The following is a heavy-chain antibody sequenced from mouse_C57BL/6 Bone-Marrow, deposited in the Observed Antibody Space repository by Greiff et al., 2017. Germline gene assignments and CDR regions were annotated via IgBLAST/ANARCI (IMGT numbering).Heavy chain of an antibody. V-gene: IGHV1-81*01. D-gene: IGHD2-3*01. CDR3: ARSKMGTYYFDY. Sequence: QVQLQQSGAELARPGASVKLSCKASGYTFTSYGISWVKQRTGQGLEWIGEIYPRSGNTYYNEKFKGKATRTADKSSSTAYMELRSLTSEDSAVYFCARSKMGTYYFDYWGQGTTLTVSS. J-gene: IGHJ2*01. CDR1: GYTFTSYG. CDR2: IYPRSGNT.